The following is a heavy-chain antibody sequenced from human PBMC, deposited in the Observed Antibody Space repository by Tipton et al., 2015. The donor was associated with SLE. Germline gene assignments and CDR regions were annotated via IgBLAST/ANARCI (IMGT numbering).Heavy chain of an antibody. V-gene: IGHV4-59*08. Sequence: TLSLTCTVSGGSISSYYWGWIRQPPGKGLEWIGSIYDSGSTSYNPSLKSRVTISEDTSKQQFSLKLSSLTAADTAVYYCARHAGDYAYFDSWGQGTLVTVSS. D-gene: IGHD4-17*01. CDR1: GGSISSYY. CDR2: IYDSGST. J-gene: IGHJ4*02. CDR3: ARHAGDYAYFDS.